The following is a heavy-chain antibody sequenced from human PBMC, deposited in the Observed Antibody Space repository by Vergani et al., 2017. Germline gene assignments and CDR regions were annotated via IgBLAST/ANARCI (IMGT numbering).Heavy chain of an antibody. V-gene: IGHV3-23*04. CDR3: AKTSGYSSGWDDY. J-gene: IGHJ4*02. CDR2: ISGSGGST. CDR1: GFTFSSYA. Sequence: VQLVESGGGVVQPGRSLRLSCAASGFTFSSYAMSWVRQAPGKGLEWVSAISGSGGSTYYADSVKGRFTIPRDNSKNTLYLQMNSLRAEDTAVYYCAKTSGYSSGWDDYWGQGTLVTVSS. D-gene: IGHD6-19*01.